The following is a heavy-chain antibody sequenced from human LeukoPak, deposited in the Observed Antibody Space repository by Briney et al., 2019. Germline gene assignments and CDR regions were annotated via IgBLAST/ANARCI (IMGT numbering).Heavy chain of an antibody. D-gene: IGHD4-17*01. V-gene: IGHV3-53*01. J-gene: IGHJ4*02. CDR1: GFTVSSNY. CDR2: IYSGGST. Sequence: GGSLRLSCAASGFTVSSNYMSWVRQAPGKGLEWVSVIYSGGSTYYADSVKGRFTISRDNSKNTLYLQMNSLRAEDTAVYYCARTLSTVGFDYWGQGTLVTVSS. CDR3: ARTLSTVGFDY.